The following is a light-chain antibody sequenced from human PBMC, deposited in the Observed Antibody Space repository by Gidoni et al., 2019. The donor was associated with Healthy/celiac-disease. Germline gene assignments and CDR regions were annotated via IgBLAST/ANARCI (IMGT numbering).Light chain of an antibody. J-gene: IGLJ1*01. CDR1: SIDVGSYNY. CDR2: DVS. V-gene: IGLV2-14*03. Sequence: QSALTQPASVSGSPGQSITISCTGTSIDVGSYNYVSWYQQHPGKAPKLMIYDVSNRPSGVSNRFSGSKSGNTASLTISGLQAEDEADYYCSSYTSSSTLVFGTGTKVTVL. CDR3: SSYTSSSTLV.